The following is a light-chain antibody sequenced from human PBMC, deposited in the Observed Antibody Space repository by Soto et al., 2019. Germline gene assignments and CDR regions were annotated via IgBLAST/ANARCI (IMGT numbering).Light chain of an antibody. J-gene: IGKJ1*01. CDR2: GAS. V-gene: IGKV3-20*01. CDR1: HRVSNNY. Sequence: IVVSESPVTLSLSPGERATLSCRGSHRVSNNYLAWYQQKPGQAPRLLIYGASNRATGIPDRFSGSGSGTEFTLTISRLEPEDFAVYYCQQYGSSATFGQGTKVDIK. CDR3: QQYGSSAT.